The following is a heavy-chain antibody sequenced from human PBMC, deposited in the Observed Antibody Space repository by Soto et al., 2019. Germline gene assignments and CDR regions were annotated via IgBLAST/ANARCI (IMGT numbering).Heavy chain of an antibody. CDR3: AKDWGVVTQLTYYFDY. CDR1: GFTFSSYG. CDR2: ISYDGSNK. Sequence: GGSLRVSWAASGFTFSSYGMHWVRQAPGKGLEWVAVISYDGSNKYYADSVKGRFTISRDNSKNTLYLQMNSLRAEDTAVYYCAKDWGVVTQLTYYFDYWGQGTLVTVSS. V-gene: IGHV3-30*18. J-gene: IGHJ4*02. D-gene: IGHD3-3*01.